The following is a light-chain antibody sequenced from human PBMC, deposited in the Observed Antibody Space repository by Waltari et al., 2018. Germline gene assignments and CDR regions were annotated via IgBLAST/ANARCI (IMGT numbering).Light chain of an antibody. CDR2: HAS. Sequence: EVVLTQSPGTLSLSPGEGPTLSCRASQSISHYLAWYQQKPGQAPRLLIYHASSRATGIPDRFSGSGSGTDFSLTISRLEPEDFAVYYCQHYVNLPATFGQGTKVEI. J-gene: IGKJ1*01. CDR1: QSISHY. V-gene: IGKV3-20*01. CDR3: QHYVNLPAT.